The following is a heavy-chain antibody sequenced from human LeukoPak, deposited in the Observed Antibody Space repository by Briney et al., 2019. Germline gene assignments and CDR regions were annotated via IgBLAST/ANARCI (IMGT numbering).Heavy chain of an antibody. CDR3: ARDISGRHYVGY. CDR2: INPNTGGT. V-gene: IGHV1-2*02. CDR1: GYTLTDYY. D-gene: IGHD1-26*01. J-gene: IGHJ4*02. Sequence: ASVKVSCKASGYTLTDYYLHWVRQAPGQRLEWMGWINPNTGGTNYAPKFQGRVTMTRDTSISTAYMELRRLTSDDTAVYYCARDISGRHYVGYWGQGTLVSVSS.